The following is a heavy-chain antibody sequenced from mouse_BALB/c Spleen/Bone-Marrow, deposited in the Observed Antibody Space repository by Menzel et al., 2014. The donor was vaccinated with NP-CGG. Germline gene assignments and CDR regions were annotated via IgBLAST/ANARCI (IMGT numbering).Heavy chain of an antibody. Sequence: EVQLVESGGGLVKPGGSLKLSCAASGFTFSSYAMSWVRQSPEKRLEWVAEISSGGNYTYYPDTVTGRFTISRDNAKNILCLEMSSLRSDDTAMYYCVRAYGSSYAMDCWGQGTSVTVSS. CDR2: ISSGGNYT. J-gene: IGHJ4*01. V-gene: IGHV5-9-4*01. CDR1: GFTFSSYA. D-gene: IGHD1-1*01. CDR3: VRAYGSSYAMDC.